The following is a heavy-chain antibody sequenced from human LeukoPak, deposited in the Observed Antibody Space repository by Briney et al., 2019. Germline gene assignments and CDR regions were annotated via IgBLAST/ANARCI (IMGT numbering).Heavy chain of an antibody. CDR1: GFTFSTYT. V-gene: IGHV3-7*03. D-gene: IGHD3-16*01. Sequence: GGSLRLSCAASGFTFSTYTMYWVRHPPGKGLEWVASINHNGNVNYYVDSVKGRFTISRDNAKNSLYLQMSNLRAEDTAVYFCARGGGLDAWGQGATVTVSS. CDR2: INHNGNVN. J-gene: IGHJ6*02. CDR3: ARGGGLDA.